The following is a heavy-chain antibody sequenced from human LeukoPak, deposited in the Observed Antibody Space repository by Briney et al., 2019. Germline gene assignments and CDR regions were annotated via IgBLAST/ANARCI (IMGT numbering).Heavy chain of an antibody. Sequence: PSETLSLTCTVSGGSISTYYWSWIRQPPGKGLEWIGYIYHSGSTYYNPSLKSRVTISVDRSKNQFSLKLSSVTAADTAVYYCARGGTLNCSSTSCYYYWGQGTLVTVSS. CDR2: IYHSGST. CDR3: ARGGTLNCSSTSCYYY. V-gene: IGHV4-59*12. D-gene: IGHD2-2*01. CDR1: GGSISTYY. J-gene: IGHJ4*02.